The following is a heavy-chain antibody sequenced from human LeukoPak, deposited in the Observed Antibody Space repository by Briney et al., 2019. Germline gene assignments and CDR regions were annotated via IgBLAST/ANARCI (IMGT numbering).Heavy chain of an antibody. Sequence: PGGSLRLSCAASGFTFSSYWMSWVRQAPGKGLEWVANIKQDGSEKYYVDSVKGRFTISRDNAKNSLYLRMNSLRAEDTAVYYCARGWAQLLFYGNWFDPWGQGTLVTVSA. V-gene: IGHV3-7*01. J-gene: IGHJ5*02. CDR2: IKQDGSEK. D-gene: IGHD2-2*01. CDR1: GFTFSSYW. CDR3: ARGWAQLLFYGNWFDP.